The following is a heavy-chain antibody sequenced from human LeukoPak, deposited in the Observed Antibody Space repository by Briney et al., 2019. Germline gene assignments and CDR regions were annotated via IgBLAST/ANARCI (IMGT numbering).Heavy chain of an antibody. Sequence: PSETLSLTCTESGGSISSDDYYWNWIRQPAGRGLEWTGRIYTTGNTMYNPSLESRVSMSIDTSENQVSLKVKSVTAADTAVYYCARGGTLFTFFDSWGQGTLVTVSS. CDR1: GGSISSDDYY. V-gene: IGHV4-61*02. CDR2: IYTTGNT. CDR3: ARGGTLFTFFDS. J-gene: IGHJ4*02. D-gene: IGHD2/OR15-2a*01.